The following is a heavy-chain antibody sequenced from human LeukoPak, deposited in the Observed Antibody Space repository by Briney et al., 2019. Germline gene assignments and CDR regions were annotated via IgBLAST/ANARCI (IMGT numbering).Heavy chain of an antibody. CDR1: GGTFSSYA. D-gene: IGHD3-22*01. CDR2: IIPIFGTA. V-gene: IGHV1-69*06. Sequence: GASVKVSCKASGGTFSSYAISWVRQAPGQGLEWMGGIIPIFGTANYAQKFQGRVTITADKSTSTAYMELSSLRSEDMAVYYCARLQSYYYDSWGQGTLVTVSS. J-gene: IGHJ4*02. CDR3: ARLQSYYYDS.